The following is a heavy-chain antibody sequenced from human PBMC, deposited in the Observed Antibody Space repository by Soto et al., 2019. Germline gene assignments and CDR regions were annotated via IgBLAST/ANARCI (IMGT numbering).Heavy chain of an antibody. V-gene: IGHV3-21*01. Sequence: EVLLVESGGGLVKPGGSLRLSCAASGFTFSSYSMMWVRQAPGKGLEWVSLLSSSSSYIYFADSLKGRFTISRDNAKNSLYLQMNSLRAEDTAVYYCARVGYSSGWLPDYWGQGTLVTVPS. J-gene: IGHJ4*02. D-gene: IGHD6-19*01. CDR2: LSSSSSYI. CDR1: GFTFSSYS. CDR3: ARVGYSSGWLPDY.